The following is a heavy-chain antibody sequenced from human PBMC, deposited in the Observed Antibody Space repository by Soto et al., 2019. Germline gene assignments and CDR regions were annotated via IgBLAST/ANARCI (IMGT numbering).Heavy chain of an antibody. CDR2: ISYDGSNK. V-gene: IGHV3-30*18. D-gene: IGHD4-4*01. Sequence: QVQLVESGGGVVQPGRSLRLSCAASGFTFSSYGMHWVRQAPGKGLEWVAVISYDGSNKYYADSVKGRFTISRDNSKNTLYLQMNSLRAEDTAVYYCAKDQAYLTVTTVDYWGQGTLVTVSS. CDR1: GFTFSSYG. J-gene: IGHJ4*02. CDR3: AKDQAYLTVTTVDY.